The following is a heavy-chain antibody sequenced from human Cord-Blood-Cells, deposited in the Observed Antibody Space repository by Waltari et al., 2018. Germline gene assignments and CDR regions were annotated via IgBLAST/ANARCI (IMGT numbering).Heavy chain of an antibody. V-gene: IGHV2-26*01. CDR1: GFSLSNARMG. J-gene: IGHJ6*03. CDR2: IFSNDEK. Sequence: QVTLKESGPVLVKPTETLTLTCSVSGFSLSNARMGVSWIRQPPGKALEWLAHIFSNDEKSYSTSLKSTLTISKDTSKSQVVLTITNMDPVDTATYYCARIRLNDYYYMDVWGKGTTVTVSS. CDR3: ARIRLNDYYYMDV.